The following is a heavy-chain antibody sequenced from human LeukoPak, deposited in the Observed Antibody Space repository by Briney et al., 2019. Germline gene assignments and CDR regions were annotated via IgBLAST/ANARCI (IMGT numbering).Heavy chain of an antibody. Sequence: GGSLRLSCVASGFTFSSYSMNWVRQAPGKGLEWVSYISITSDTIYYADSVKGRSTIFRDNAKNTLYLQMNSLRAEDTAVYYCVRDLGGRSGHWGQGTLVTVSS. D-gene: IGHD1-26*01. CDR2: ISITSDTI. V-gene: IGHV3-48*04. CDR3: VRDLGGRSGH. CDR1: GFTFSSYS. J-gene: IGHJ4*02.